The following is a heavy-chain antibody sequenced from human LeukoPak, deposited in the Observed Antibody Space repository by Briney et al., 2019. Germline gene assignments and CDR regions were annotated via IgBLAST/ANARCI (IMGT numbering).Heavy chain of an antibody. CDR2: ISSSSSYI. D-gene: IGHD3-10*01. CDR3: ARRVLNRGGAFDI. Sequence: GGSLRLSCAASGFTFSSYSMNWVPQDPGKGLEGLYSISSSSSYIYYAVSVKGRFTISRDNAKNSLYLQMNSLRAEDTAVYYCARRVLNRGGAFDIWGQGTMVTVSS. V-gene: IGHV3-21*01. CDR1: GFTFSSYS. J-gene: IGHJ3*02.